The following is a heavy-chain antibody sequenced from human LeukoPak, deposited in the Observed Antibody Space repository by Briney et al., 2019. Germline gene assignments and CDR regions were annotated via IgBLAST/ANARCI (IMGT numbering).Heavy chain of an antibody. CDR2: IYYSGST. CDR1: GGSISSYY. CDR3: ASLAPFDY. V-gene: IGHV4-59*01. J-gene: IGHJ4*02. Sequence: SETLSLTCTVSGGSISSYYWSWIRQPPGKGLEWIGYIYYSGSTNYNPSLKSRVTISVDTSKNQFSLKLSSVTAADTAVYYCASLAPFDYWGQGTLVTVSS.